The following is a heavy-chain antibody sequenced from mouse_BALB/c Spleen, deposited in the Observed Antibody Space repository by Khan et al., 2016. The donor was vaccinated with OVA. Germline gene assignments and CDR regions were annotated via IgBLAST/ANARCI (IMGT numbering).Heavy chain of an antibody. CDR1: GYSFTSYY. V-gene: IGHV1-31*01. D-gene: IGHD2-13*01. Sequence: EVQLQESGPELMKPGASVKISCKASGYSFTSYYIHWMIQSPGNSLEWIGYIDPFSGGSTYNQKFKDKATLTVDKSSSTAYLHLSNLTSEDSAVYYCTRHGDVAWFAYWGQGTLVTVSA. CDR3: TRHGDVAWFAY. J-gene: IGHJ3*01. CDR2: IDPFSGGS.